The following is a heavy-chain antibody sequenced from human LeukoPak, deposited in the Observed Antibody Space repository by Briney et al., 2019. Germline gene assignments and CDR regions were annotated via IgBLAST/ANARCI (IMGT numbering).Heavy chain of an antibody. CDR2: IYTTGDT. CDR3: ARAAPVGGVRFDY. Sequence: SETLSLTCTVSGVSISSYYWSWIRQPPGKGLEWIGSIYTTGDTRYNPSLKSRVTISVDTSKNPFSLKPSSVTAADTAVYYCARAAPVGGVRFDYWGQGTLVTVSS. CDR1: GVSISSYY. D-gene: IGHD3-16*01. V-gene: IGHV4-4*09. J-gene: IGHJ4*02.